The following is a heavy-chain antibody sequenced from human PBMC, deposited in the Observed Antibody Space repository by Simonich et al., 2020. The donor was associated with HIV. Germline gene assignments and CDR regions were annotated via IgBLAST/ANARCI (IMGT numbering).Heavy chain of an antibody. J-gene: IGHJ4*02. V-gene: IGHV3-33*01. Sequence: QVQLVESGGGVVQPGRSLTLSCAASGFTFSSYGMHWVRQAPGKGVEWVAVIWYDGSNKYYADSGKGRVTISRDDSKNTLYLQMNSLRAEDTAVYYCARDQAIGTYDYWGQGTLVTVSS. CDR3: ARDQAIGTYDY. CDR2: IWYDGSNK. CDR1: GFTFSSYG. D-gene: IGHD1-1*01.